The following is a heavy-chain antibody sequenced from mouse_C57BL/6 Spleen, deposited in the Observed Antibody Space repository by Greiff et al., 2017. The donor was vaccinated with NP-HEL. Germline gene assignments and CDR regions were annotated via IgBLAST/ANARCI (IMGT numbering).Heavy chain of an antibody. D-gene: IGHD4-1*01. CDR2: IYPGDGDT. V-gene: IGHV1-82*01. CDR3: ARSELGYFDY. Sequence: QVQLQQSGPELVKPGASVKISCKASGYAFSSSWMNWVKQRPGKGLEWIGRIYPGDGDTNYNGKFKGKATLTADKSSSTAYMQLSSLTSEDSAVYLCARSELGYFDYWGQGTTLTVSS. J-gene: IGHJ2*01. CDR1: GYAFSSSW.